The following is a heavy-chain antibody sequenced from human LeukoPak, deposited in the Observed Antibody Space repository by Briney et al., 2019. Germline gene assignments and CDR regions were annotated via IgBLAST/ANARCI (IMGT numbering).Heavy chain of an antibody. CDR1: GYTFTSYG. Sequence: ASVKVSCKASGYTFTSYGISWVRQAPGQGLEWMGWISAYNGNTNYAQKLQGRVTMTTDTSISTAYMELSRLRSDDTAVYYCARFLEWSYLDYWGQGTLVTVSS. CDR2: ISAYNGNT. D-gene: IGHD3-3*01. J-gene: IGHJ4*02. V-gene: IGHV1-18*01. CDR3: ARFLEWSYLDY.